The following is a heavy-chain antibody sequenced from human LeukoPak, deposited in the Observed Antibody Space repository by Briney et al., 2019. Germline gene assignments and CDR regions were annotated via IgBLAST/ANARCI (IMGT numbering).Heavy chain of an antibody. D-gene: IGHD4-11*01. CDR2: IYYSGST. J-gene: IGHJ4*02. CDR3: ARSPWYSNYGACYFDY. V-gene: IGHV4-59*01. Sequence: RASQTLSLTCTVSGGSISSYYWSWIRQPPGKGLEWIGYIYYSGSTNYNPSLKSRVTISVDTSKNQFSLKLSSVTAADTAVYYCARSPWYSNYGACYFDYWGQGTLVTVSS. CDR1: GGSISSYY.